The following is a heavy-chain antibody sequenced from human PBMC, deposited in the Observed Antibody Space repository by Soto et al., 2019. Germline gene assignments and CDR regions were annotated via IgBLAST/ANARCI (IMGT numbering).Heavy chain of an antibody. Sequence: GGSLRLSCAASGFTFSSYSMNWVRQAPGKGLEWVSSISSSSSYIYYADSVKGRFTISRDNAKNSLYLQMNSLRAEDTAVYYCARDPQDGVVAATPTDGMDVWGQGTTVTVPS. J-gene: IGHJ6*02. CDR3: ARDPQDGVVAATPTDGMDV. CDR2: ISSSSSYI. D-gene: IGHD2-15*01. CDR1: GFTFSSYS. V-gene: IGHV3-21*01.